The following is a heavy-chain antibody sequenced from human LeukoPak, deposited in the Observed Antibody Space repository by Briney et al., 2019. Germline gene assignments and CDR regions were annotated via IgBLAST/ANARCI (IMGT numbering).Heavy chain of an antibody. CDR3: ARRRFSGDTAMLDY. V-gene: IGHV5-10-1*01. D-gene: IGHD5-18*01. J-gene: IGHJ4*02. Sequence: GESLRISCKGSGYSFTSYWIIWVRQKPVKGLECMGRIDPSDSYNNYSPSFQGHVTISADTSISTAFLQWSSLKASDTAMYYCARRRFSGDTAMLDYWGQGTLVTVSS. CDR1: GYSFTSYW. CDR2: IDPSDSYN.